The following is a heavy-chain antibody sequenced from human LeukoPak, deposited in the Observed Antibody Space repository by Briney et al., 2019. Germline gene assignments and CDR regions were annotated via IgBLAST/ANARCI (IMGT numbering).Heavy chain of an antibody. V-gene: IGHV4-4*07. CDR1: SGSISSYY. J-gene: IGHJ4*02. Sequence: SETLSLTCSVSSGSISSYYWSWIRQPAGKGLEWIGRIHTSGSTNYNPSLKSRVTMSVDTSKNQSSLKLSSVTAADTAVYYCARDRYYYDSSGYVFDYWGQGTLVTVSS. CDR2: IHTSGST. CDR3: ARDRYYYDSSGYVFDY. D-gene: IGHD3-22*01.